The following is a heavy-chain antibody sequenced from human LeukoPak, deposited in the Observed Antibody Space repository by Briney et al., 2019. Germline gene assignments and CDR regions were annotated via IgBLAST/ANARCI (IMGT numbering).Heavy chain of an antibody. CDR3: ANSMVRGVLNYFDY. D-gene: IGHD3-10*01. V-gene: IGHV3-66*01. J-gene: IGHJ4*02. CDR1: GFTVSSNY. Sequence: GGSLGLSCVASGFTVSSNYMSWVRQAPGKGLEWVSVIYSGGSTYYADSVKGRFTISRDNSKNTLYLQMNSLRAEDTAVYYCANSMVRGVLNYFDYWGQGTLVTVSS. CDR2: IYSGGST.